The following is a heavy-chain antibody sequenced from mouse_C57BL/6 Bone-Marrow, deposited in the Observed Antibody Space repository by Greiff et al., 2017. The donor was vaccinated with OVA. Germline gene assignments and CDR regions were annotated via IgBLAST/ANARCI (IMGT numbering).Heavy chain of an antibody. CDR3: ARRVDYYAMDY. Sequence: VKLMESDAELVKPGASVKISCKVSGYTFTDHTIHWMKQRPEQGLEWIGYIYPRDGSTKYNEKFKGKATLTADKSSSTAYMQLNSLTSEDAAVYFCARRVDYYAMDYWGQGTSVTVSS. CDR1: GYTFTDHT. D-gene: IGHD1-1*02. J-gene: IGHJ4*01. V-gene: IGHV1-78*01. CDR2: IYPRDGST.